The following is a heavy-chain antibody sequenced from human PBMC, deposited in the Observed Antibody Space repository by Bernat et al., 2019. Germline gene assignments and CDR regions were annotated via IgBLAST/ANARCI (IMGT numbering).Heavy chain of an antibody. CDR1: GFTFDDYA. J-gene: IGHJ6*03. D-gene: IGHD6-19*01. Sequence: EVQLVESGGGVVQPGGSLRLSCAASGFTFDDYAMHWVRQAPGKGLEWVSLISGDGGSTYYADSVKGRFTISRDNRQNSLYLQMNSLRTEDTGLYYCAKDDGSGWYVENMEVWGKGTTVTVSS. CDR3: AKDDGSGWYVENMEV. CDR2: ISGDGGST. V-gene: IGHV3-43*02.